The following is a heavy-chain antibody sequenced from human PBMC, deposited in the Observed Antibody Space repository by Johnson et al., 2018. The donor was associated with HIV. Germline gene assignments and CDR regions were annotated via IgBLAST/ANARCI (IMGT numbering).Heavy chain of an antibody. CDR3: ATDEDALDI. V-gene: IGHV3-48*04. J-gene: IGHJ3*02. CDR2: ISNSGSTI. CDR1: GFTFSSYG. Sequence: VQLVESGGGVVQPGRSLRLSCAASGFTFSSYGMHWVRQAPGKGLEWVSYISNSGSTIYYTDSVKGRFTISRDNAKNSLFLQMNSLRAEDTAVYYCATDEDALDIWGQGTMVTVSS.